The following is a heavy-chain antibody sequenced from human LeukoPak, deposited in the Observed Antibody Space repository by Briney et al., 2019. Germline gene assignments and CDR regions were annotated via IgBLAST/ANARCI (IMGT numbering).Heavy chain of an antibody. CDR3: ARVRSGSSAGNYGMDV. CDR1: GFTFSSYA. Sequence: GGSLRLSCAASGFTFSSYAMSWVRQVPGKGLEWVSVISGSGDNTYYADSVKGRFTISRDNAKDTLYLQMNSLRAEDTAVYYCARVRSGSSAGNYGMDVWGQGTTVTVSS. CDR2: ISGSGDNT. V-gene: IGHV3-23*01. D-gene: IGHD1-26*01. J-gene: IGHJ6*02.